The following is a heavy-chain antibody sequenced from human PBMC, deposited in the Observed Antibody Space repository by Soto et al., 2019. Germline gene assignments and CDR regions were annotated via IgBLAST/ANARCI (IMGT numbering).Heavy chain of an antibody. CDR3: ARTGGMDL. J-gene: IGHJ6*02. CDR2: INQSGST. Sequence: QVQLQQWGAWLLKPSETLSSTCAVYGGSFTGYYWSWLRQPPGKGPEWNGEINQSGSTNYNPSLENQVTISVDTSKNQFSLKLNSVSAAGTAVSYCARTGGMDLWSQGATVTVS. CDR1: GGSFTGYY. V-gene: IGHV4-34*01.